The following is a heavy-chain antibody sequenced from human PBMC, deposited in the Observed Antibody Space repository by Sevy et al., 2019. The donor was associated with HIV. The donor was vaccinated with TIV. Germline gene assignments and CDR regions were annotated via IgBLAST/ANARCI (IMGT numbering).Heavy chain of an antibody. CDR2: ISGSGGST. CDR1: EFTFSTYT. V-gene: IGHV3-23*01. CDR3: AKGDSTFYGMDV. Sequence: GGSLRLSCAASEFTFSTYTMNWVRQAPGKGLEWVSAISGSGGSTYYADSVKGRFTISRDKSKNTLYLQMNNLRAEDTAVYYCAKGDSTFYGMDVWGQGTTVTVSS. J-gene: IGHJ6*02. D-gene: IGHD6-13*01.